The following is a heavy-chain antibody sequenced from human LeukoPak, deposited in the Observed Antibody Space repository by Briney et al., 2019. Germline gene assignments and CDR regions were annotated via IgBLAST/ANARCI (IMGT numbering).Heavy chain of an antibody. Sequence: ASVKVSCKASGYTFTSYDINWVRQATGQGLEWMGWMNPNSGNTGYAQEFQGRVTMTRNTSISTAYMELSSLRSEDTAVYYCARSYCGGDCSNGYYYYGMDVWGQGTTVTVSS. CDR2: MNPNSGNT. CDR3: ARSYCGGDCSNGYYYYGMDV. CDR1: GYTFTSYD. J-gene: IGHJ6*02. D-gene: IGHD2-21*02. V-gene: IGHV1-8*01.